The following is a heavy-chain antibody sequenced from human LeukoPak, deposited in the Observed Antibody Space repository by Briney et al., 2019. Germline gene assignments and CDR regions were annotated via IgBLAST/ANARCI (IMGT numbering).Heavy chain of an antibody. Sequence: GGSLRLSCAASGFTFSSYSMNWVRQAPGKGLEWVSSISSSSSYIYYADSVKGRFTVSRDNAKNSLFLQMNSLRAEDTAVYYCATAPTEDGDGSSPGYWGQGTLVTVSS. CDR2: ISSSSSYI. CDR1: GFTFSSYS. J-gene: IGHJ4*02. CDR3: ATAPTEDGDGSSPGY. V-gene: IGHV3-21*01. D-gene: IGHD4-17*01.